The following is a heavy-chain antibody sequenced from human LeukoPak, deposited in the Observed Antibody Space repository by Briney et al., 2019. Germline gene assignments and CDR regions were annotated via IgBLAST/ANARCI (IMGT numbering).Heavy chain of an antibody. V-gene: IGHV3-23*01. Sequence: GGSLRLSCAASGFTFSSYEMNWVRQAPGKGLEWVSAISGSGGSTYYADSVKGRFTISRDNSKNTLYLQVNSLRAEDTAVYYCAKDYRPHDFWSGLVDYWGQGTLVTVSS. CDR3: AKDYRPHDFWSGLVDY. D-gene: IGHD3-3*01. CDR1: GFTFSSYE. CDR2: ISGSGGST. J-gene: IGHJ4*02.